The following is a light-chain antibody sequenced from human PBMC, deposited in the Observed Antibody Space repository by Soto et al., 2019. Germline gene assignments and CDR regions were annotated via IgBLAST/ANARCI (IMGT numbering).Light chain of an antibody. CDR1: SSDVGGYKY. CDR2: EVS. CDR3: AAWDDILNGHWV. Sequence: QSVLTQPPSASGSPGQSVTISCTGTSSDVGGYKYVSWYQQHPGKAPKLILYEVSKRPSGVPDRFSGSKSGNTASLTVSGLQAEDEADYFCAAWDDILNGHWVFGGGTQLTVL. V-gene: IGLV2-8*01. J-gene: IGLJ3*02.